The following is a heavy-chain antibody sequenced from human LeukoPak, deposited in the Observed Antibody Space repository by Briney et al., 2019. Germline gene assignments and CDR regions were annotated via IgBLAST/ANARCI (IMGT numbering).Heavy chain of an antibody. CDR2: ISAYNGNT. CDR1: GYTFTSYG. CDR3: ARDGATMVRGVIER. Sequence: ASVKVSCKASGYTFTSYGIRWVRQAPGQGLEWMGWISAYNGNTNYAQKLQGRVTMTTDTSTSTAYMELRSLRSDDTAVYYCARDGATMVRGVIERWGQGTLVTVSS. V-gene: IGHV1-18*01. D-gene: IGHD3-10*01. J-gene: IGHJ4*02.